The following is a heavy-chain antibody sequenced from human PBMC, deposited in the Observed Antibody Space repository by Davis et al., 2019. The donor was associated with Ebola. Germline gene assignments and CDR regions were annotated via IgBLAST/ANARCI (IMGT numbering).Heavy chain of an antibody. J-gene: IGHJ6*02. V-gene: IGHV5-51*01. CDR1: GYSFTTYC. CDR3: ARHLAGLDF. Sequence: GESLKISCKGFGYSFTTYCTTWVRQEAGKGLEWMGIACPGESDSRYSPSFQGQVTISVDKSINTAYLQWSSLKASDSALYYCARHLAGLDFWGQGTTVTVSS. CDR2: ACPGESDS.